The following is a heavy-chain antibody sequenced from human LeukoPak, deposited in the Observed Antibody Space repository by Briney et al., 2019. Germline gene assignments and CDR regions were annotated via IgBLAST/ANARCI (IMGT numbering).Heavy chain of an antibody. CDR1: GGTFSSYA. CDR2: IIPIFGTA. V-gene: IGHV1-69*13. Sequence: ASVKVSCKASGGTFSSYAISWVRQAPGQGLEWMGGIIPIFGTANYAQKFQGRVTITADESTSTAYMELSSLRSEATAVYYCAREGSAGTWYFDLWGRGTLVTVSS. J-gene: IGHJ2*01. CDR3: AREGSAGTWYFDL. D-gene: IGHD6-13*01.